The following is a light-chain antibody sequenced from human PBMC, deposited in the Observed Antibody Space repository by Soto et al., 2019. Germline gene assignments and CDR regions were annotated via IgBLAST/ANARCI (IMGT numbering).Light chain of an antibody. J-gene: IGKJ1*01. CDR2: DAS. CDR3: QHYNSYSEA. V-gene: IGKV1-5*01. Sequence: IRMTQSASSLSASVGDRVTITCRASQSISSYLNWYQQKPGKAPKLLIYDASSLESGVPSRFSGSGSGTEFTLTISSLQPDDFATYYCQHYNSYSEAFGQGTKVDI. CDR1: QSISSY.